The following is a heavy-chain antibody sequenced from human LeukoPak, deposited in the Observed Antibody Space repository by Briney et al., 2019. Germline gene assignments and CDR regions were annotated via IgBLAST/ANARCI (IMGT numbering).Heavy chain of an antibody. J-gene: IGHJ6*03. D-gene: IGHD6-19*01. Sequence: ASVKVSCKASGYTFTSYGISWVRQAPGQGLEWMGWISAYNGNTNYAQKLQGRVTMTTDTSTSTAYMELRSLRSDDTAVYYCARNRGERWQWLGGSFYYYYMDVWGKGTTVTISS. CDR2: ISAYNGNT. CDR1: GYTFTSYG. CDR3: ARNRGERWQWLGGSFYYYYMDV. V-gene: IGHV1-18*01.